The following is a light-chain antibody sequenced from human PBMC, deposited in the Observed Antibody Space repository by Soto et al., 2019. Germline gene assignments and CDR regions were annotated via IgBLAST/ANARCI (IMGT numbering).Light chain of an antibody. CDR1: SSNIGSNT. CDR2: NNN. V-gene: IGLV1-44*01. J-gene: IGLJ1*01. CDR3: AAWDDSLNGPGYV. Sequence: QSVLTQPPSASWTPGQRVTISCSGSSSNIGSNTVNWYQQLPGTAPKLLIYNNNQRPSGVPDRFSGSKSGTSASLAISGLQSEDEADYYCAAWDDSLNGPGYVFGTGTKVTVL.